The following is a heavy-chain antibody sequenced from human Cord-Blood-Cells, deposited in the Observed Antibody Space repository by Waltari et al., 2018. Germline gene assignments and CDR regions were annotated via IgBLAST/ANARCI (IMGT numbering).Heavy chain of an antibody. J-gene: IGHJ6*02. CDR1: GSTFSSYW. CDR3: AREGYSSSWSNYYYYGMDV. V-gene: IGHV3-74*01. Sequence: EVQLVESGGGLVQPGGSLRLPCAASGSTFSSYWMHWVRQAPGKGLVWVSRINSDGSSTSYADSVKGRFTISRDNAKNTLYLQMNSLRAEDTAVYYCAREGYSSSWSNYYYYGMDVWGQGTTVTVSS. CDR2: INSDGSST. D-gene: IGHD6-13*01.